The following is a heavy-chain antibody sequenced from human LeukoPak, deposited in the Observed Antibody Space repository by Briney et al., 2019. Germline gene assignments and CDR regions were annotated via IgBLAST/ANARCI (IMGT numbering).Heavy chain of an antibody. D-gene: IGHD4-11*01. Sequence: GGSLRLSCAASGFTFSSYSMNWVRQAPGKGLEWVSSISSSSSYIYYADSVKGRFTISRDNDKNSLYLQMNSLSAEDTAVYYCARDYTVTIFDYWGQGTLVTVSS. CDR1: GFTFSSYS. J-gene: IGHJ4*02. CDR3: ARDYTVTIFDY. V-gene: IGHV3-21*01. CDR2: ISSSSSYI.